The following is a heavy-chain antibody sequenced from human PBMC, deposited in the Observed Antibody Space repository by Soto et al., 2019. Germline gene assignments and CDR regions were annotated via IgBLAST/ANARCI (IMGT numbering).Heavy chain of an antibody. V-gene: IGHV4-31*03. CDR3: ARAAVFGLGYYAIDI. J-gene: IGHJ3*02. CDR1: GGSISNSGGYY. Sequence: QVQLQESGPGLVKPSQTLSLTCTVSGGSISNSGGYYWSWIRQRPGKGLEWIGYVYHSGNTYFNPSLKSRLSISVATSKNQFSMKVSSVTAADTAVYFCARAAVFGLGYYAIDIWGQGTMVTVS. CDR2: VYHSGNT. D-gene: IGHD3-16*01.